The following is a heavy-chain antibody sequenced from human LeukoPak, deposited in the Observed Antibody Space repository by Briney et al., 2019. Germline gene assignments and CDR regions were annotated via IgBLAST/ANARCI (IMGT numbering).Heavy chain of an antibody. CDR2: ISGSGGNT. CDR3: AKEKETTAPYNWFDP. D-gene: IGHD4-17*01. V-gene: IGHV3-23*01. J-gene: IGHJ5*02. CDR1: GFTFNGYA. Sequence: GGSLRLSCAASGFTFNGYAMSWVHQAPGKGLEWVSTISGSGGNTYYADSVKGRFTISRDNSKNTLSLQMNSLRAEDTAIYYCAKEKETTAPYNWFDPWGQGTLVTVSS.